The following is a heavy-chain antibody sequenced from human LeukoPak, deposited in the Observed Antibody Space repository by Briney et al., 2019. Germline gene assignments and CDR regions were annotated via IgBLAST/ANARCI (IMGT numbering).Heavy chain of an antibody. CDR2: VSSSGGAT. CDR3: ARDPNSYFYGLDV. V-gene: IGHV3-48*03. J-gene: IGHJ6*02. CDR1: GFTLRTYE. Sequence: GGSLRLSCAASGFTLRTYEMTWVRQAPGKGLEWISFVSSSGGATFYADSVKGRFTVSRDNAENSVYLQMNSLRAEDTAIYYCARDPNSYFYGLDVWGQGTTVTVSS.